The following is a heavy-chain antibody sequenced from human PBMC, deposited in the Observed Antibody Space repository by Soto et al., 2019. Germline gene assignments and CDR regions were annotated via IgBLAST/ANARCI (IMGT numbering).Heavy chain of an antibody. CDR3: ARQASYWHGGGGWFDP. D-gene: IGHD2-8*02. V-gene: IGHV3-13*01. J-gene: IGHJ5*02. CDR1: GFTFSAYD. Sequence: EVQLVESGGALVQPGGSLRLSCAASGFTFSAYDMHWVRQPTGKGLEWVSAIGTQHDTYYPDSVKGRFTISRENAKNSLYLQMNSRRTGGTAVYYCARQASYWHGGGGWFDPWGQGTLVTVSS. CDR2: IGTQHDT.